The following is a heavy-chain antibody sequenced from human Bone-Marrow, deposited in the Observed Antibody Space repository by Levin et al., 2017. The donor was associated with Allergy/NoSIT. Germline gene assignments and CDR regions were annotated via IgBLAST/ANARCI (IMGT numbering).Heavy chain of an antibody. D-gene: IGHD3-10*01. J-gene: IGHJ3*02. V-gene: IGHV1-2*02. CDR1: GYTFTGYY. Sequence: VASVKVSCKASGYTFTGYYMHWVRQAPGQGLEWMGWINPNSGGTNYAQKFQGRVTMTRDTSISTAYMELSRLRSDDTAVYYCARDGTMVRGQNDAFDIWGQGTMVTVSS. CDR2: INPNSGGT. CDR3: ARDGTMVRGQNDAFDI.